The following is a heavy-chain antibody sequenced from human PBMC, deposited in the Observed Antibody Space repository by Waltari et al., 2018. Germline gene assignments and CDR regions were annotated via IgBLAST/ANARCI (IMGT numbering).Heavy chain of an antibody. CDR2: IYNNGNT. CDR3: ARASRYQLRAEYFQH. J-gene: IGHJ1*01. CDR1: GDSISSGSYF. Sequence: QVQLQESGPGLVKPSQTLSLTCTVSGDSISSGSYFWTWIRQPAGKGLEWIGYIYNNGNTNYSPSLKSRVTMSLDTSNNQCSLNLNSVTATDTAVYYCARASRYQLRAEYFQHWGQGTLVTVSS. V-gene: IGHV4-61*09. D-gene: IGHD2-2*01.